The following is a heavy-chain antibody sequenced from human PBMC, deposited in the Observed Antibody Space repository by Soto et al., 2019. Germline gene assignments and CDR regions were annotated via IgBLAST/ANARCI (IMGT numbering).Heavy chain of an antibody. Sequence: QITLEETGPTLVKPTQTLTLSCTFSGFSLTTGRVGVGWIRQPPGKALEWLAVIHWNDDNHYSPSLKSRLTITKDTSKNQVVLTLTNMDPVDTATYYCTHRLVGSGQGYWGQGTLVTVSS. D-gene: IGHD2-15*01. CDR2: IHWNDDN. V-gene: IGHV2-5*01. CDR1: GFSLTTGRVG. CDR3: THRLVGSGQGY. J-gene: IGHJ4*02.